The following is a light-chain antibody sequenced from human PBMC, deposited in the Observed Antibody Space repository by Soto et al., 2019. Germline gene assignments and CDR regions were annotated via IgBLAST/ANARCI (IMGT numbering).Light chain of an antibody. Sequence: QSVLTQPPSVSGAPGQRVTISCTGSSSNIGAGYDVHWYQQLPGTAPKLLIYGNSNRPSGVPDRFSDSKSGTSASLAITGLQAEDEADYYCQSYDSSLSVSYVFGTGTKVTVL. CDR2: GNS. V-gene: IGLV1-40*01. J-gene: IGLJ1*01. CDR1: SSNIGAGYD. CDR3: QSYDSSLSVSYV.